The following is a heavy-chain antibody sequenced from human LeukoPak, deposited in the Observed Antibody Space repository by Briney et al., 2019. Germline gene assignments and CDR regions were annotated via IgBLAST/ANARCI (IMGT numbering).Heavy chain of an antibody. CDR3: ARGREYSTGPGFDY. CDR1: GYTFTTND. Sequence: ASVKVSCKASGYTFTTNDINWVRQATGQGPEWMGWMNPNSGNTGYAQKFPGRITMTRNTSISTAYMELRSLRSEDTAVYYCARGREYSTGPGFDYWGQGTLVPVSS. D-gene: IGHD2-8*02. J-gene: IGHJ4*02. V-gene: IGHV1-8*01. CDR2: MNPNSGNT.